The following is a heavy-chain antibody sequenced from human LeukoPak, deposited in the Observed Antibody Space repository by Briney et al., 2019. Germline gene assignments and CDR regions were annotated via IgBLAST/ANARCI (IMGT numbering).Heavy chain of an antibody. CDR2: IYHSGST. J-gene: IGHJ5*02. D-gene: IGHD3-10*01. V-gene: IGHV4-38-2*02. CDR3: ARDLVTMVRGVLRANWFDP. Sequence: SETLSLTCAVSGYSISSGYYRGWIRQPPGKGLEWIGSIYHSGSTYYNPSLKSRVTISVDTSKNQFSLKLSSVTAADTAVYYCARDLVTMVRGVLRANWFDPWGQGTLVTVSS. CDR1: GYSISSGYY.